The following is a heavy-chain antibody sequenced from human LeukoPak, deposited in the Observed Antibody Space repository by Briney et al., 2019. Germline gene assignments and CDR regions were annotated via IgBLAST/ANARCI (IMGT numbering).Heavy chain of an antibody. Sequence: GGSLRLSCAASGFTFSNSWVSWLRQAPGKGLEWVGRIKSKTDGGTTDYAAPVKGKFTISRDDSKNTLYLQMNSLKTEDTAVYYCTTDDNHLLTPYYYYYMDVWGKGTTVTVSS. CDR2: IKSKTDGGTT. V-gene: IGHV3-15*01. D-gene: IGHD3-16*01. J-gene: IGHJ6*03. CDR1: GFTFSNSW. CDR3: TTDDNHLLTPYYYYYMDV.